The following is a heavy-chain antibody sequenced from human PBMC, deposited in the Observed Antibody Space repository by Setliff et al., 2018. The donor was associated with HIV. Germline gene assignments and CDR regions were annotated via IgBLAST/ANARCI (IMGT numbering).Heavy chain of an antibody. V-gene: IGHV1-2*02. Sequence: ASVKVSCKASGYTFTDYYIHWVRQAPGQGLEWMGWINSASGGTNYAQNFQGRVTVTRDTSINTAYVELNSLKSDDTAVYYCARDYLHVFDIWGQGTMVTVSS. CDR1: GYTFTDYY. CDR3: ARDYLHVFDI. J-gene: IGHJ3*02. CDR2: INSASGGT.